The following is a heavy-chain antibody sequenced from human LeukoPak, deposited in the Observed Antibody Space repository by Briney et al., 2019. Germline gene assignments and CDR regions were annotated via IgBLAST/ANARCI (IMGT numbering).Heavy chain of an antibody. CDR1: GFTFSRYA. J-gene: IGHJ4*02. CDR2: ITSSGDTT. V-gene: IGHV3-64*01. CDR3: ARDGSGY. Sequence: GGSLRLSCAASGFTFSRYAMHWVRQAPGKGLEYVSAITSSGDTTYYASSVRGRFTISRDNSKNTPYLQMGSLRAEDMAVYYCTARDGSGYWGQGTLVIVSS.